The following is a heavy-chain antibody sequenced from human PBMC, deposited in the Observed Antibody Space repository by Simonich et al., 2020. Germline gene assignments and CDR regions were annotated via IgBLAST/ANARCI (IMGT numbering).Heavy chain of an antibody. J-gene: IGHJ4*02. V-gene: IGHV3-74*01. CDR1: GFTVSSYW. CDR3: ARNRLDY. Sequence: EVQLVESGGGLVQPGGSLRLSCAASGFTVSSYWMHWVRQAPGKGVGWVDRIKSDGKCQSDADPRKGRFTNSRDNAKNPLYLQKKRLRAEGTAVYYCARNRLDYWGQGTLVTVSS. CDR2: IKSDGKCQ.